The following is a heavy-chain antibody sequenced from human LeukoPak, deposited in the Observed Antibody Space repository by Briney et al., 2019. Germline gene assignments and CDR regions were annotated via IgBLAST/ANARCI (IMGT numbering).Heavy chain of an antibody. CDR3: ARDGIDY. CDR2: IKPDGSDT. D-gene: IGHD1-1*01. Sequence: GGSLRLSCAASGFIFTDYWMSWVRQAPGKGLEWVANIKPDGSDTYYADSVKGRFTSSKDDAENSVFLQMNSLRVEDTALYYCARDGIDYWGQGTLVTVSS. CDR1: GFIFTDYW. J-gene: IGHJ4*02. V-gene: IGHV3-7*04.